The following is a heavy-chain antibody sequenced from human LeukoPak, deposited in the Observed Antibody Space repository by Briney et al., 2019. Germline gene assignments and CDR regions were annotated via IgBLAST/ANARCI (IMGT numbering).Heavy chain of an antibody. CDR1: GGSISRGGYY. CDR2: IYYSGST. D-gene: IGHD4-17*01. V-gene: IGHV4-30-2*03. J-gene: IGHJ4*02. CDR3: AGDYGPKNYFDY. Sequence: PSQTLSLTCTVSGGSISRGGYYWRWIRQPPGKSLVWIGYIYYSGSTYYNPSLKSRVTISVDTSKNQFSLKLSSVTAADTAVYYCAGDYGPKNYFDYWGQGTLVTVSS.